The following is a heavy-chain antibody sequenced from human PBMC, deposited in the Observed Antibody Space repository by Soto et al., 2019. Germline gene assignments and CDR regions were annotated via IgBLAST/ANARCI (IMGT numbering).Heavy chain of an antibody. CDR1: GGSFGGYY. V-gene: IGHV4-34*01. CDR2: INHSGST. CDR3: ARGARMITFGGVVRPYYMDV. J-gene: IGHJ6*03. Sequence: PSVTLSLTCAVDGGSFGGYYWSWIRQPPGKGLEWIGEINHSGSTNYNPSLKSRVTISVDTSKNQFSLKLSSVTAADTAVYYYARGARMITFGGVVRPYYMDVWGKGTMVTVSS. D-gene: IGHD3-16*01.